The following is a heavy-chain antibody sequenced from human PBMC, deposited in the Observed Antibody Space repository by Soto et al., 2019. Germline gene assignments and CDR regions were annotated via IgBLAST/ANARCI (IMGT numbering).Heavy chain of an antibody. CDR3: AKDTYYHDSTGYYVFDY. D-gene: IGHD3-22*01. Sequence: QVQLVESGGGVVQTGRSLRLSCAASGFIFNSYGIHWVRQAPGKGLEWVAHISYDGSNEHYVDSVKGRFTISRDNSKNTVSLQMNRLRAEDTAVYDCAKDTYYHDSTGYYVFDYWGQGTLVTVSS. J-gene: IGHJ4*02. CDR1: GFIFNSYG. V-gene: IGHV3-30*18. CDR2: ISYDGSNE.